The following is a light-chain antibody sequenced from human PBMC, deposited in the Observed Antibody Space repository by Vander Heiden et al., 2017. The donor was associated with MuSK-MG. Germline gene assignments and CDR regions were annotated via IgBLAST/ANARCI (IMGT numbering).Light chain of an antibody. J-gene: IGLJ3*02. CDR1: SSDVGGYKY. CDR2: GGT. Sequence: QSALTQPPSASGSPGQSVTIPSTATSSDVGGYKYVPWYQQHRGKAPKLIIFGGTGRPAGLPHRFSGSNSSNTTSLTVSGHQAEDEADYFCGSDAGLNTWVFGGGTKLTVL. CDR3: GSDAGLNTWV. V-gene: IGLV2-8*01.